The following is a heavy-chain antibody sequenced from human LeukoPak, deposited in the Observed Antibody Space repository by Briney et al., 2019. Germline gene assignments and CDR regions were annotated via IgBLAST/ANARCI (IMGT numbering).Heavy chain of an antibody. V-gene: IGHV3-74*01. J-gene: IGHJ4*02. CDR3: VRSLRSADF. Sequence: GGSLRLSCAASGFSLSNYWMHRVRQAPGKGLMWVSQISPDGSQTFYADSVKGRFTISRDNAKNTLFLQMGSLRAEDTALYYCVRSLRSADFWGQGTLVTVSS. CDR1: GFSLSNYW. CDR2: ISPDGSQT.